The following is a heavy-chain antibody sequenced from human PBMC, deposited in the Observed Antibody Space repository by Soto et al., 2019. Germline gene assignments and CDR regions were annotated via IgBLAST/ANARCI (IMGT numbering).Heavy chain of an antibody. Sequence: EVQLVESGGGLVQPGGSLKLSCAASGYTFSDSAMHWVRQASGKGLEWVGRIRSKANSYATVYAASMKGRFTISRDDSKNTAYLQMNSLKTEDTAVYYCARLWSEREPTFDYWGQGTLVSVSS. J-gene: IGHJ4*02. V-gene: IGHV3-73*02. CDR3: ARLWSEREPTFDY. D-gene: IGHD1-26*01. CDR1: GYTFSDSA. CDR2: IRSKANSYAT.